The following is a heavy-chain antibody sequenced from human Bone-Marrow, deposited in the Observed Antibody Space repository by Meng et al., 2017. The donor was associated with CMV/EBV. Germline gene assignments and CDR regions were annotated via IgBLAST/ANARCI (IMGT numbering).Heavy chain of an antibody. CDR2: INHSGST. J-gene: IGHJ4*02. Sequence: SETLSLTCAVYGGSFSGYYWSWIRQPPWKGLEWIGEINHSGSTNYNPTLKSRFTISVDTSKNQFSLKLSSVTAADTAVYYCASSGRYDFVRGYYIPADYRGQESLVTVAS. V-gene: IGHV4-34*01. CDR3: ASSGRYDFVRGYYIPADY. D-gene: IGHD3-3*01. CDR1: GGSFSGYY.